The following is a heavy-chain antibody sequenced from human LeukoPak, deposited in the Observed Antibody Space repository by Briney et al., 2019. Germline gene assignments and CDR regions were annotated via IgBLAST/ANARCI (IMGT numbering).Heavy chain of an antibody. CDR3: ARGDYGDFDY. D-gene: IGHD4-17*01. J-gene: IGHJ4*02. Sequence: GRSLRLSCAASGFTFSSYAMHWVRQAPGKGLEWVAVISYDGSNKYYADSVKGRFTISRDNSKNTLYLQMNSLRAEDTAVYYRARGDYGDFDYWGQGTLVTVSS. V-gene: IGHV3-30*04. CDR2: ISYDGSNK. CDR1: GFTFSSYA.